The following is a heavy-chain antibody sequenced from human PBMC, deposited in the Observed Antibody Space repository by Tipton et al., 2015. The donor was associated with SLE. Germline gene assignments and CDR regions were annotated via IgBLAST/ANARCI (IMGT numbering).Heavy chain of an antibody. D-gene: IGHD3-9*01. CDR3: ARHLVTEAFDY. V-gene: IGHV4-39*01. CDR1: GGSISSSSYY. J-gene: IGHJ4*02. CDR2: IYHSGST. Sequence: TLSLTCTVSGGSISSSSYYWGWIRQPPGKGLEWIGSIYHSGSTYYNPSLKSRVTISVDTSKNQFSLKLSSVTAADTAVHYCARHLVTEAFDYWGQGTLVTVSS.